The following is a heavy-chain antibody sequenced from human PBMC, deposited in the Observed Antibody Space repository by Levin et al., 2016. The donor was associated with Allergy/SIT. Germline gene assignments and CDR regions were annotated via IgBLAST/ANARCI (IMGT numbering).Heavy chain of an antibody. CDR3: AKDIGCSSTSCYFHYYYGMDV. CDR2: ISWNSGSI. V-gene: IGHV3-9*01. J-gene: IGHJ6*02. Sequence: PGKGLEWVSGISWNSGSIGYADSVKGRFTISRDNAKNSLYLQMNSLRAEDTALYYCAKDIGCSSTSCYFHYYYGMDVWGQGTTVTVSS. D-gene: IGHD2-2*01.